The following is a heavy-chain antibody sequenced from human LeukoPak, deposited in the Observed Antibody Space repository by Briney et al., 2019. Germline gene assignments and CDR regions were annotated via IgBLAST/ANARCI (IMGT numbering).Heavy chain of an antibody. CDR1: GGTFSNSNW. CDR3: ARRRVTMIVVVPRPGAIDY. V-gene: IGHV4-4*02. CDR2: IYHSGST. D-gene: IGHD3-22*01. J-gene: IGHJ4*02. Sequence: SETLSLTCAVSGGTFSNSNWWSWVRQPPGKGLEWIGEIYHSGSTNNNPSLKSRVTISVDTSKNQFSLKLSSVTAADTAVYYCARRRVTMIVVVPRPGAIDYWGQGTLVTVSS.